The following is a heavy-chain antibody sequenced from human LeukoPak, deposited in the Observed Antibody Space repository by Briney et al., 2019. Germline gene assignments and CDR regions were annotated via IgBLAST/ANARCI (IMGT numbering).Heavy chain of an antibody. CDR2: IRYDGTNK. CDR3: AKAQSYYGSGSYYPFDY. Sequence: GGSLRLSCAASGFTFSSSGMHWVREAPGKGLEWVTFIRYDGTNKFYADSVKGRFTISIDNSKNTLYLQMNSLRAEDTAVYYCAKAQSYYGSGSYYPFDYWGQGTLVTVSS. D-gene: IGHD3-10*01. J-gene: IGHJ4*02. CDR1: GFTFSSSG. V-gene: IGHV3-30*02.